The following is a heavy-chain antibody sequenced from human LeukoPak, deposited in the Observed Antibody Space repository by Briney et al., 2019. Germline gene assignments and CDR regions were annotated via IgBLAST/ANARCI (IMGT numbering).Heavy chain of an antibody. V-gene: IGHV4-34*01. Sequence: SETLSLTCAVYGGSFSGYYWSWIRQPPGKGLEWIGEINHSGSTNCNPSLKSRVTISVDTSKNQFSLKLSSVTAADTAVYYCAAREGHYSSYRRALWAQGTTVIVSS. CDR1: GGSFSGYY. CDR2: INHSGST. J-gene: IGHJ6*02. CDR3: AAREGHYSSYRRAL.